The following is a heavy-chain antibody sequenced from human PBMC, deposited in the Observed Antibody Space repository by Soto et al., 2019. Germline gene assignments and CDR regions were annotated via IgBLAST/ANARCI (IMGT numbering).Heavy chain of an antibody. CDR2: ISGSGATT. D-gene: IGHD2-15*01. CDR3: TKSSVHCSGGSCFDF. V-gene: IGHV3-23*01. CDR1: GFTFSSYA. Sequence: PGGSLRLSCAASGFTFSSYAMSWVRQAPGKRLEWLSLISGSGATTYYADSVKGRFIVSRGKSKNTVYLQMNSLSDDDTALYYCTKSSVHCSGGSCFDFWGQGTLVILSS. J-gene: IGHJ5*01.